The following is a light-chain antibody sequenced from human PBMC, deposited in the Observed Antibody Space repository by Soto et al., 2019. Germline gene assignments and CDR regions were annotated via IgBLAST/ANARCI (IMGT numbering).Light chain of an antibody. V-gene: IGKV2-28*01. CDR3: MQALQSLT. J-gene: IGKJ5*01. CDR1: FHLLHNNGYNY. CDR2: LGS. Sequence: DIVRTQPPLCPPVTPVQLAPISSRSNFHLLHNNGYNYLDWYMQKPGQSPQLLIYLGSNRASGVPDRFSGSGSGTHFTLKISRVEAADVGVYYCMQALQSLTFGQGTRLEIK.